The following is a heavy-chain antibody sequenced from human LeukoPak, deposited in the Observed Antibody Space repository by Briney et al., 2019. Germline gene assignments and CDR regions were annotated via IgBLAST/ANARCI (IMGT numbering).Heavy chain of an antibody. CDR2: IYYSGST. CDR3: AREGPVTFGGVIN. D-gene: IGHD3-16*02. CDR1: GGSISSYY. J-gene: IGHJ4*02. V-gene: IGHV4-59*01. Sequence: SETLSLTCTVSGGSISSYYWSWIRQRPGKGLEWIGYIYYSGSTNYNPSLKSRVTISVDTSKNQFSLKLSSVTAADTAVYYCAREGPVTFGGVINWGQGTLVTVSS.